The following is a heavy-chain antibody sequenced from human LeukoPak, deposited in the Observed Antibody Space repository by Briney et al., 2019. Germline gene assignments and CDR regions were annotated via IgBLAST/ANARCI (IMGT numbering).Heavy chain of an antibody. Sequence: SVKVSCKASGSTFSSYAISWVRQAPGQGLEWMGGIIPIFGTANYAQKFQGRVTITADESTSTAYMELSSLRSEDTAVYYCARDGEYCSSTSCPFRHWGQGTLVTVSS. D-gene: IGHD2-2*01. CDR2: IIPIFGTA. CDR3: ARDGEYCSSTSCPFRH. V-gene: IGHV1-69*01. CDR1: GSTFSSYA. J-gene: IGHJ1*01.